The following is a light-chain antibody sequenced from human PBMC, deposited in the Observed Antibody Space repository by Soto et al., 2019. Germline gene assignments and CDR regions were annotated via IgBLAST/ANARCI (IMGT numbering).Light chain of an antibody. CDR1: SNDVGGHDY. J-gene: IGLJ1*01. Sequence: QSVLTQPASVSGSPGQSIAISCTGTSNDVGGHDYVSWYQQHPGKAPKLVIYDVLSRPSGVSDRFSGSKSGHTASLTISGLRPEGEADYYCASYTRSSTLVFGTGTKVTVL. CDR2: DVL. CDR3: ASYTRSSTLV. V-gene: IGLV2-14*03.